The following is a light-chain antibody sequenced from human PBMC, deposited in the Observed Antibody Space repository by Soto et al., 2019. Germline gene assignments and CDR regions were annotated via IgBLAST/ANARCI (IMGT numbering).Light chain of an antibody. CDR3: QQRSSWPPYT. J-gene: IGKJ2*01. CDR1: QTVNTY. CDR2: DAS. V-gene: IGKV3-11*01. Sequence: ILLTQSPATLSLSPGETATLGCRRSQTVNTYLAWYQQKPGQAPRLPIYDASSRATGIPARFTGSGSGTDFTLTMSSLEPEDFAVYYCQQRSSWPPYTFGQGTKVDIK.